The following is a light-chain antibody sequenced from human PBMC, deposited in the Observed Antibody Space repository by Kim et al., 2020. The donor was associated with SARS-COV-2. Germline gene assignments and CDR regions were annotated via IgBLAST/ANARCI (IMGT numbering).Light chain of an antibody. CDR1: KVGNKR. Sequence: PGGAACISWWEDKVGNKRVHLYQQRPGRAPVLVMYYDSDRPSGIPERFSGSNSGNTATLTISRVEAGDEADYYCLVWDSGSDHPVFGGGTQLTVL. CDR3: LVWDSGSDHPV. J-gene: IGLJ2*01. CDR2: YDS. V-gene: IGLV3-21*04.